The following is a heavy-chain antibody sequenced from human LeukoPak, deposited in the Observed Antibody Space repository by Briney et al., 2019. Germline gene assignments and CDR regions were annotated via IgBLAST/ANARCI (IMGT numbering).Heavy chain of an antibody. J-gene: IGHJ5*02. CDR2: ISYDGSNK. Sequence: GRSLRLSCAPSGFTFSSYAMHWVRQAPGKGLEGVAVISYDGSNKYYADSVKARFTISRDNSKTTLYMQMNSLRAEDTAVYYCARDRSGITMVRGVTNWFDPWGQGTLVTVSS. D-gene: IGHD3-10*01. V-gene: IGHV3-30*04. CDR1: GFTFSSYA. CDR3: ARDRSGITMVRGVTNWFDP.